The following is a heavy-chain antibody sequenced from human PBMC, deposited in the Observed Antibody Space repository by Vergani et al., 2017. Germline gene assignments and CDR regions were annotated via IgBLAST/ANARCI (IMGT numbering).Heavy chain of an antibody. CDR3: ARGNYYGSGTYVDP. D-gene: IGHD3-10*01. J-gene: IGHJ5*02. Sequence: EVQLVESGGGIVKPGGSLRLSCAASGSTVSGNYMTWVRQAPGKGLEWVSHIYSGDETYYADPVKGRVTISRDTSKNTLHLQINNLRVEDTAVYYCARGNYYGSGTYVDPWGQGTLVTVSS. CDR2: IYSGDET. V-gene: IGHV3-66*02. CDR1: GSTVSGNY.